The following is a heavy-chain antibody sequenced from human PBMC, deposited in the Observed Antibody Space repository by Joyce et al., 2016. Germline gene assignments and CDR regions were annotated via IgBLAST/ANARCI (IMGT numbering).Heavy chain of an antibody. J-gene: IGHJ6*02. V-gene: IGHV3-33*01. D-gene: IGHD5-24*01. Sequence: QVQLVESGGGVVQPGRSLRLSCAASGFTFSMHGMHWVRQAPGKGLEWVAAIWYDGNKKYYGDSVKDRFTISRDNSKNTLYLEMNSLRAEDMAVYYCARDRATMYSFGDFYGMDVWGQGTTVTVSS. CDR1: GFTFSMHG. CDR2: IWYDGNKK. CDR3: ARDRATMYSFGDFYGMDV.